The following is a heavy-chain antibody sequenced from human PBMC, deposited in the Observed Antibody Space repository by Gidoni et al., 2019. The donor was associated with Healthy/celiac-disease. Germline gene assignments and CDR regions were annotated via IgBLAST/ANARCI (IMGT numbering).Heavy chain of an antibody. CDR1: GYTFTSYD. CDR3: ARGVVPAALYYYYYMDV. CDR2: MNPNSGNT. D-gene: IGHD2-2*01. J-gene: IGHJ6*03. V-gene: IGHV1-8*01. Sequence: QVQLVQSGAEVKNPGASVKVSCKASGYTFTSYDINWVRQATGQGLEWMGWMNPNSGNTGYAQKFQGRVTMTRNTSISTAYMELSSLRSEDTAVYYCARGVVPAALYYYYYMDVWGKGTTVTVSS.